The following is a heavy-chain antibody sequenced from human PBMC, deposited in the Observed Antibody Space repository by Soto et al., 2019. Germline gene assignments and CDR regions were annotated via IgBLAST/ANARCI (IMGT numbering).Heavy chain of an antibody. D-gene: IGHD1-1*01. CDR3: ARVDSYNQPNFGY. V-gene: IGHV4-31*03. J-gene: IGHJ4*02. CDR2: IYYSGST. CDR1: VASISSGGYY. Sequence: SETLSLTCTVSVASISSGGYYWSWIRQHPGEGLEWIGYIYYSGSTSYNPSLKSRVTISVDTSKNQFSLKLSSVTDADTAVYYCARVDSYNQPNFGYWGQGTLVTVSS.